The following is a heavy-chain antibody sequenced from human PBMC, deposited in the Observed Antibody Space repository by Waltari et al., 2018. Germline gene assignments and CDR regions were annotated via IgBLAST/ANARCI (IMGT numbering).Heavy chain of an antibody. J-gene: IGHJ4*02. CDR3: ARSYSSSAGGFDY. CDR2: ISGSSSTI. CDR1: GFTCSSHS. V-gene: IGHV3-48*04. Sequence: EVQLVESGGGLVQPGGSLSLPCAALGFTCSSHSMNWVRQAPGKGLEWVSYISGSSSTIYYADSVKGRFTMSRDNTKNSLHLQMNSLRAEDTALYYCARSYSSSAGGFDYWGQGTLVTVSS. D-gene: IGHD3-22*01.